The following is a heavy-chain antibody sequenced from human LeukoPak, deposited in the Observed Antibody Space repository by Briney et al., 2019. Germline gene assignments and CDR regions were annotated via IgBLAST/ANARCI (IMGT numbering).Heavy chain of an antibody. J-gene: IGHJ3*02. Sequence: SGTLSLTCTVSGGSISSGDYYWSWIRQPPGKGLEWIGYIYYSGGTYYNPSLKSRVTISVDTSKNQFSLKLSSVTAADTAVYYFARDQYSSGDDAFDIWGQGTMVTVSP. CDR1: GGSISSGDYY. CDR2: IYYSGGT. D-gene: IGHD6-19*01. CDR3: ARDQYSSGDDAFDI. V-gene: IGHV4-30-4*08.